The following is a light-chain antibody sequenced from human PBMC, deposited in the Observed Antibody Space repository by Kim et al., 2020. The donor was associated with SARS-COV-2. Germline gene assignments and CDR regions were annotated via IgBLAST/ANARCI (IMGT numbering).Light chain of an antibody. J-gene: IGKJ4*01. CDR2: GAS. CDR3: QQYNNWPLF. Sequence: VAPGERATLSCRASQRVSSNLAWYQQKPGQAPRLLIYGASTRATGIPARFSGSGSGTEFTLTISSLQSEDFAVYYCQQYNNWPLFFGGGTKVDIK. V-gene: IGKV3-15*01. CDR1: QRVSSN.